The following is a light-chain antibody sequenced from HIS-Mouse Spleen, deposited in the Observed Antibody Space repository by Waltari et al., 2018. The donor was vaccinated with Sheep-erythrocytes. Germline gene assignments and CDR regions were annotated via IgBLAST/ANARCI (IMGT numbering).Light chain of an antibody. CDR2: DVS. Sequence: QSALTQPRSVSGSPGPSVTISCTGTSSDVGGYNYVSWYQQHPGKAPKLMIYDVSKRPSGVPDRLSGSKSGNTASLTISGLQAEDEADYYCCSYAGSYTFVVFGGGTKLTVL. J-gene: IGLJ2*01. V-gene: IGLV2-11*01. CDR3: CSYAGSYTFVV. CDR1: SSDVGGYNY.